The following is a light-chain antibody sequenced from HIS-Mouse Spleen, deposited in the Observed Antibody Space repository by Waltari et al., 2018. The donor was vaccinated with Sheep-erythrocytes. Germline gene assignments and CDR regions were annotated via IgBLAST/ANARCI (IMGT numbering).Light chain of an antibody. Sequence: NFMLTQPHSVSESPGKTVTISCTRSSGSIASNYVQWYQQRPGRSPTTVIYEDNQRPSGVPARVSGSIDSSSHSASLTISGLKTEDEADYYCQSYDSSNHGVFGGGTKLTVL. CDR2: EDN. V-gene: IGLV6-57*01. CDR3: QSYDSSNHGV. J-gene: IGLJ3*02. CDR1: SGSIASNY.